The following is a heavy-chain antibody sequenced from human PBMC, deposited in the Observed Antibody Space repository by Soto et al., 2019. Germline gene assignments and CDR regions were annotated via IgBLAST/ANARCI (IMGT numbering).Heavy chain of an antibody. CDR3: ARQGRGVVDY. CDR1: GGSISSSSYY. CDR2: IYYSGST. V-gene: IGHV4-39*01. Sequence: QLQLQESGPGLVKPSETLSLTCTVSGGSISSSSYYWGWIRQPPGKGLEWIGSIYYSGSTYYNPSLKSRVTISVDTSKNQFSLKLSSVTAADTAVYSCARQGRGVVDYWGQGTLVTVSS. J-gene: IGHJ4*02. D-gene: IGHD3-10*01.